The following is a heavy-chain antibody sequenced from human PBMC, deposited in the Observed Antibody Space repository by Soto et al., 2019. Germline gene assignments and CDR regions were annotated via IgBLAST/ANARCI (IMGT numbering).Heavy chain of an antibody. CDR1: GFTFGNYA. CDR3: AKSLVTPSDAFDL. D-gene: IGHD2-21*02. J-gene: IGHJ3*01. V-gene: IGHV3-23*01. CDR2: ISDPGTST. Sequence: GESPKISCAASGFTFGNYAMNWVRQAPGKGLGWISSISDPGTSTYYANSVKGRFSMSRDNSKNTLFLQMNRLRADDTAVYFCAKSLVTPSDAFDLWGRGTLVTVSS.